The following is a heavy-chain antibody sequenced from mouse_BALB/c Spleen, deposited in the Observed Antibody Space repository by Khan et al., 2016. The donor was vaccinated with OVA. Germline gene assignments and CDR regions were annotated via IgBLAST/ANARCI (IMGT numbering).Heavy chain of an antibody. CDR3: AREASSWDFSFPY. J-gene: IGHJ3*01. CDR2: INPYNAGT. Sequence: VQLQQSGPELVEPGASVKMSCKASGYTFSNYVIHWMKQKPGRGLEWIAYINPYNAGTRYNEKFKGKATLTSDISSTTAYMELNSLTSEDSAVYYCAREASSWDFSFPYWGQGTLVTVSA. D-gene: IGHD4-1*01. CDR1: GYTFSNYV. V-gene: IGHV1S136*01.